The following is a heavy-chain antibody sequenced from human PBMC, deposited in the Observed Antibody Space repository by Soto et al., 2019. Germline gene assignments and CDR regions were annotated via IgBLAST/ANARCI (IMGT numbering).Heavy chain of an antibody. CDR3: AKDQPGYSYGYGLGY. Sequence: EVQLVESGGGLVKPGGSLRLSCAASGFTFSSYSMNWVRQAPGQGLEWVSSISSSSSYIYYADSVKGRFTISRDNAKNSLYLQMNSLRADDTAVYYCAKDQPGYSYGYGLGYWGQGTLVTVSS. CDR2: ISSSSSYI. V-gene: IGHV3-21*01. J-gene: IGHJ4*02. CDR1: GFTFSSYS. D-gene: IGHD5-18*01.